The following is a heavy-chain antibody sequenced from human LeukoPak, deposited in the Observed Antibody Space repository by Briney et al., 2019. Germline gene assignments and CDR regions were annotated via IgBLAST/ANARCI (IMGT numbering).Heavy chain of an antibody. CDR3: ARHSIQLEQGNWFDP. V-gene: IGHV4-39*01. Sequence: PSETLSLTCTVSGGSISSSSYYWGWIRQPPGKGLEWIGSIYYSGSTYYNPSLKSRVTISVDTSKNQFSLKLSSVTAADTAVYYCARHSIQLEQGNWFDPWGQGTLVTVSS. D-gene: IGHD1-1*01. CDR1: GGSISSSSYY. J-gene: IGHJ5*02. CDR2: IYYSGST.